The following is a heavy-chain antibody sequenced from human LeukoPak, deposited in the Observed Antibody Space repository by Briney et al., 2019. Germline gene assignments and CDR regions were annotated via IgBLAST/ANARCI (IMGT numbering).Heavy chain of an antibody. J-gene: IGHJ4*02. V-gene: IGHV1-18*01. CDR2: INAYNGNT. D-gene: IGHD3-22*01. CDR1: GYTFTSYG. CDR3: ARDDYYDSSGYPFDY. Sequence: VASVKVSCKASGYTFTSYGISWVRQAPGQGLEWMGWINAYNGNTNYAQKLQGRVTMTTDTSTSTAYMELRSLRSDDTAVYYCARDDYYDSSGYPFDYWGQGTLVTVSS.